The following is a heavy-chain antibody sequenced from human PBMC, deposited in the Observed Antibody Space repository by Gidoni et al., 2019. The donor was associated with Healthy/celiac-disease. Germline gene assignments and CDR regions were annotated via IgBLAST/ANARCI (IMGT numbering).Heavy chain of an antibody. V-gene: IGHV4-4*02. Sequence: QVQLQESGPGLVHPSGTLSLTCAVSGGPISSSHWWIWVRQPPGKGLEWIGEIYHSGSTNYNPSLKSRVTISVDKSKNQFSLKLSSVTAADTAVYYCASRDCSSTSCPFDYWGQGTLVTVSS. J-gene: IGHJ4*02. CDR1: GGPISSSHW. CDR2: IYHSGST. D-gene: IGHD2-2*01. CDR3: ASRDCSSTSCPFDY.